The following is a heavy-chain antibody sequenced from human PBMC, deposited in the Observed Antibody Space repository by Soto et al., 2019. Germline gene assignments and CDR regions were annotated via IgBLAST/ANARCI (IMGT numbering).Heavy chain of an antibody. CDR1: GXTFNNSG. D-gene: IGHD5-12*01. J-gene: IGHJ6*02. V-gene: IGHV3-30*18. CDR2: ISYDGSDK. CDR3: VKDRVPGAYGNYYGMDV. Sequence: LRLSVRVSGXTFNNSGMHWVRQAPGKGLEWMAVISYDGSDKYYADSVKGRVIISRDNSKNTLNLEMNSLRAEDTAIYYCVKDRVPGAYGNYYGMDVWGQGTTVTVSS.